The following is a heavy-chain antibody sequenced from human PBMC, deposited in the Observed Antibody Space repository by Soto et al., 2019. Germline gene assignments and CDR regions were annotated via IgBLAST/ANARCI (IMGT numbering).Heavy chain of an antibody. J-gene: IGHJ4*02. D-gene: IGHD3-3*01. CDR3: ARVYDGAFDY. CDR1: SDSISSGGYY. CDR2: IYYSGST. Sequence: SETLSPACTVTSDSISSGGYYWSSIRPHPGKGLEWIGHIYYSGSTYHNPSLKSRVTISVDTSKNQFSLKLSSVTAADTAVYYCARVYDGAFDYWGQGTLVTV. V-gene: IGHV4-31*03.